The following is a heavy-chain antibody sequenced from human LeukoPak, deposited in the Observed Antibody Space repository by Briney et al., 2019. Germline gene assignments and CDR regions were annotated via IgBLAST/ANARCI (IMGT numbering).Heavy chain of an antibody. CDR2: ISTDGTST. CDR1: GFTFSSYW. CDR3: AVDVVVPAAMRGALDY. J-gene: IGHJ4*02. D-gene: IGHD2-2*01. V-gene: IGHV3-74*01. Sequence: SGGSLRLSCAASGFTFSSYWMHWVRQAPGEGLVWVSRISTDGTSTSYADSVKGRFTISRDNAKNTLYLQMNSLRAEDTAVYYCAVDVVVPAAMRGALDYWGQGTLVTVSS.